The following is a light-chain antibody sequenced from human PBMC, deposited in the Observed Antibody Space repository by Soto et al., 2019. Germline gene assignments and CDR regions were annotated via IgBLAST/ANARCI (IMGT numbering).Light chain of an antibody. V-gene: IGKV3D-20*02. CDR1: QSVSSSR. Sequence: EIVLTQSPGTLSLSPGERATLSCRASQSVSSSRLAWYRQKPGQAPRLLIYGASSRATGIPDRFSGSGSGTDFTLTISRLEPEDFAVYHCQQRSNWWTFGQGTKVDIK. CDR2: GAS. CDR3: QQRSNWWT. J-gene: IGKJ1*01.